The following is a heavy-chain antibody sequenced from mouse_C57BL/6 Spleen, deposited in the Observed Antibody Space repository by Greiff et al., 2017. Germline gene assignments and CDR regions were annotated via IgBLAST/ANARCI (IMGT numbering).Heavy chain of an antibody. D-gene: IGHD1-1*01. J-gene: IGHJ1*03. Sequence: VKLVESGAELARPGASVKLSCKASGYTFTSYGISWVKQRTGQGLEWIGEIYPRSGNTYYNEKFKGKATLTADKSSSTAYMELRSLTSEDSAVYFCARRTTVVDWYFDVWGTGTTVTVSS. CDR1: GYTFTSYG. CDR3: ARRTTVVDWYFDV. V-gene: IGHV1-81*01. CDR2: IYPRSGNT.